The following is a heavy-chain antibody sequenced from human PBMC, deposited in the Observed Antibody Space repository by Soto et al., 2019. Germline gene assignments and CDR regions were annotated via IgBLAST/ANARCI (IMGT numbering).Heavy chain of an antibody. J-gene: IGHJ6*02. CDR2: ISSSSSYT. CDR1: GFTFSDYY. Sequence: QVQLVESGGGLVKPGGSLRLSCAASGFTFSDYYMSWIRQAPGKGLEWVPYISSSSSYTNYADSVKGRFTISRDNAKNSLYLQMNSLRAEDTAVYYCARDNVDIVATTFYYYGMDVWGQGTTVTVSS. V-gene: IGHV3-11*05. D-gene: IGHD5-12*01. CDR3: ARDNVDIVATTFYYYGMDV.